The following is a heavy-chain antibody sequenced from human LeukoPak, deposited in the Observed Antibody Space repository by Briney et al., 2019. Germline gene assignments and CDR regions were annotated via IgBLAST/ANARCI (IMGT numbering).Heavy chain of an antibody. CDR1: GFTFSSYA. V-gene: IGHV3-23*01. CDR3: AKEPIMVRGVTFDY. Sequence: GGSLRLSCAASGFTFSSYAMSWVRQAPGKGLEWVSAISGSGGSTYYAHPVKGRFTIPRDNSKNTLYLQLNSLRAEDTAVYYCAKEPIMVRGVTFDYWGQGTLVTVSS. CDR2: ISGSGGST. D-gene: IGHD3-10*01. J-gene: IGHJ4*02.